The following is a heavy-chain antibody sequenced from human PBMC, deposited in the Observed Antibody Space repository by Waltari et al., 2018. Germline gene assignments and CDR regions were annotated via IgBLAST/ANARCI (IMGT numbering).Heavy chain of an antibody. J-gene: IGHJ4*02. Sequence: EVQLVESGGDLVHPGGSLRLSCVGSGFDFGSYSMNWVRQAPGKGLEWVSFINTGDRVIYYADSEKCRLTISSDNAKNSLWLQMSSLRAEDTAVYYCARGYRGDSSGWFYFDSWGQGTLVTVSS. V-gene: IGHV3-48*04. CDR2: INTGDRVI. D-gene: IGHD6-19*01. CDR3: ARGYRGDSSGWFYFDS. CDR1: GFDFGSYS.